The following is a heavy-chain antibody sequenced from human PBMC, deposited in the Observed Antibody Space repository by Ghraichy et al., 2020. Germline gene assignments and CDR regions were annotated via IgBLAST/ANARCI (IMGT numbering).Heavy chain of an antibody. D-gene: IGHD3-16*02. CDR1: GFTFSSHA. J-gene: IGHJ4*02. CDR3: ARDPEYYDYVWGSYRYSPYY. V-gene: IGHV3-30*04. CDR2: ISYDGNNK. Sequence: GESQNISCEASGFTFSSHAMHWVRQAPGKGLEWVAVISYDGNNKYYADSVRGRFTISRDNSKNTVYLQMNSLTSEDTAVYYCARDPEYYDYVWGSYRYSPYYWGQGTLVTVSS.